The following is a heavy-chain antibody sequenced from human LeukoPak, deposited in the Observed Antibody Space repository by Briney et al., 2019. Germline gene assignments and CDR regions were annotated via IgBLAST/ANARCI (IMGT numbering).Heavy chain of an antibody. CDR1: XGSXSSXSYY. CDR3: VRVRGRDGYFDS. CDR2: IYYSGST. J-gene: IGHJ4*02. V-gene: IGHV4-39*07. D-gene: IGHD5-24*01. Sequence: XSLXCTVSXGSXSSXSYYWGXIRQPPGKGXXWIGSIYYSGSTYYNPSLKSRVTISVDTSKNQFFLRLTTVTAADTAVYYCVRVRGRDGYFDSWGRGILVTVSS.